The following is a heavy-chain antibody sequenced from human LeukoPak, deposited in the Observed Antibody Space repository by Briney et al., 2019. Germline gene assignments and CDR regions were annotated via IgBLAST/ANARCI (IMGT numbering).Heavy chain of an antibody. D-gene: IGHD6-19*01. V-gene: IGHV1-2*02. CDR1: GYTFTGYH. J-gene: IGHJ5*02. CDR3: ARDRPGYSSWFDP. CDR2: INSNTGGT. Sequence: ASVKDSSKASGYTFTGYHIHWVRQAPGQGLEWMGWINSNTGGTNYAQKFQGRVTLTRDTSITTAYMEMISLRSDDTAVYYCARDRPGYSSWFDPWGQGTLVTVSS.